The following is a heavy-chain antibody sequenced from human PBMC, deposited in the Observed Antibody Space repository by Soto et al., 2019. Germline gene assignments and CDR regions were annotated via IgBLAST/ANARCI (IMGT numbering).Heavy chain of an antibody. CDR3: ARDVSPGTSTLYLDAFDI. V-gene: IGHV3-7*05. CDR1: GFSLGSYW. J-gene: IGHJ3*02. Sequence: EAQLVESGGGLVQPGGSLRLSCVASGFSLGSYWMTWVRQAPGKGLEWVANIKKDGSRTSYLDSVRGRFTISRDNVGNSLSLQMDSLRAEDTGLYFGARDVSPGTSTLYLDAFDIWGQGTMVTVSS. CDR2: IKKDGSRT. D-gene: IGHD2-8*01.